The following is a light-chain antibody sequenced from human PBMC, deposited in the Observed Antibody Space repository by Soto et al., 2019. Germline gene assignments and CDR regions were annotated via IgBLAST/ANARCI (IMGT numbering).Light chain of an antibody. J-gene: IGKJ2*01. CDR3: QQFGSSIPHT. Sequence: EIVMTQSPGTLSVSPGERATLSCWASQSVSSNLAWYQQKSGQAPRLLIYGASSRATGIPDRFSGSGSGTDFTLTISRLEPEDFGVYYCQQFGSSIPHTFGQGTKLEIK. CDR2: GAS. CDR1: QSVSSN. V-gene: IGKV3-20*01.